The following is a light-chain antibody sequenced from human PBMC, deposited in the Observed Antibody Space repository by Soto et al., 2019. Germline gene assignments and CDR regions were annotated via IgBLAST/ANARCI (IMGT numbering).Light chain of an antibody. CDR2: GNT. Sequence: QAVVTQPPSVSEAPGQRVTISCTGSSSNIGAGYDVHWYQRLPGTAPKLLIYGNTNRPSGVPDRFSGSKSDTSASLVITGLQAEDEADYYCQSYDSSLITYVFGTGTKVTVL. V-gene: IGLV1-40*01. CDR3: QSYDSSLITYV. J-gene: IGLJ1*01. CDR1: SSNIGAGYD.